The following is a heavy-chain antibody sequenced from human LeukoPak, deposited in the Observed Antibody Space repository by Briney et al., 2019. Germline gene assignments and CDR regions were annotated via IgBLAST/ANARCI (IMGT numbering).Heavy chain of an antibody. V-gene: IGHV4-30-2*01. D-gene: IGHD1-26*01. CDR3: ASSGSYSGADY. J-gene: IGHJ4*02. CDR1: GGFNSSGGYS. Sequence: SETLSLICGVSGGFNSSGGYSCSWIRQPRGKGLEWIGYIYHSGSTYYNPSLKSRVTISVDTSKNQFSLKLSSVTAADTAVYYCASSGSYSGADYWGQGTLVTVSS. CDR2: IYHSGST.